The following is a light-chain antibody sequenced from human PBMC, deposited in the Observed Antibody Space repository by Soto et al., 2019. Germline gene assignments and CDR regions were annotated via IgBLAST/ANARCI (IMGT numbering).Light chain of an antibody. CDR2: AAS. CDR3: QQSYSTHPIT. V-gene: IGKV1-39*01. Sequence: DIHMTQAPSSRVASVGHIFTITCRASQSISRYLNWYQQKPGKAPKLLIYAASSLQSGVPSRFSGSGSGTDFTLTISSLKPEDFATYYCQQSYSTHPITFGQGTRLEIK. J-gene: IGKJ5*01. CDR1: QSISRY.